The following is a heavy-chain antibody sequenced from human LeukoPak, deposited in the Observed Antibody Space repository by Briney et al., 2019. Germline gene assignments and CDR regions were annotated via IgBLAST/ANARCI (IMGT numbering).Heavy chain of an antibody. D-gene: IGHD3-9*01. V-gene: IGHV5-51*01. CDR2: IYPGDSDT. Sequence: GESLKISCKGSGYSFTSYWIGWVRQMPGKGLEWMGIIYPGDSDTRYSPSFQGQVTISADKSISTAYLQWSSLKASDTAMYYCARGLDILTGYYPDYDYWGQGTLVTVSS. CDR3: ARGLDILTGYYPDYDY. J-gene: IGHJ4*02. CDR1: GYSFTSYW.